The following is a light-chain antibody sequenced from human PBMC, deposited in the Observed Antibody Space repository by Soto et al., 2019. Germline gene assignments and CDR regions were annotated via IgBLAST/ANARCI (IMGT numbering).Light chain of an antibody. Sequence: DIVMNQSPDSLAVSLGERATINCKYSQSLLYSSKHKNKLAWYQQKPGQPPKLLIYWASTRESGVPDRFSGSGSGTDFTLTISSLQAEDVAVYYCQQYYSTPLLTFGGGTKVEIK. CDR2: WAS. CDR3: QQYYSTPLLT. J-gene: IGKJ4*01. CDR1: QSLLYSSKHKNK. V-gene: IGKV4-1*01.